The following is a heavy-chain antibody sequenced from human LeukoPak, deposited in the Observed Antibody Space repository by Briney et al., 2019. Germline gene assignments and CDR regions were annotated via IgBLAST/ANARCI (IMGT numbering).Heavy chain of an antibody. D-gene: IGHD3-16*01. J-gene: IGHJ6*03. CDR1: GFTFSSYN. CDR3: AKGLAYQYYSYMDV. CDR2: ISTSSSYI. V-gene: IGHV3-21*04. Sequence: KTGGSLRLSCAASGFTFSSYNMNWVRQAPGKGLEWVSSISTSSSYIYYADSVKGRFTISRDNAKNSLYLQMNSLRAEDMALYYCAKGLAYQYYSYMDVWGKGTTVTVSS.